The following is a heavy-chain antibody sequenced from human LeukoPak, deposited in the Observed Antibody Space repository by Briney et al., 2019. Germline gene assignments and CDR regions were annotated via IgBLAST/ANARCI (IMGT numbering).Heavy chain of an antibody. J-gene: IGHJ3*02. V-gene: IGHV3-15*01. D-gene: IGHD3-3*01. CDR1: GFTFSNAW. CDR3: TTGGPITIFGIDAFDI. CDR2: IKSKNDGGTT. Sequence: NPGGSLRLSCAASGFTFSNAWMSWVRQAPGKGLEWVGRIKSKNDGGTTDYAAPVKGRFTISRDDTKNTLYLQMNSLKTEDTAVYYCTTGGPITIFGIDAFDIWGQGTMVTVSS.